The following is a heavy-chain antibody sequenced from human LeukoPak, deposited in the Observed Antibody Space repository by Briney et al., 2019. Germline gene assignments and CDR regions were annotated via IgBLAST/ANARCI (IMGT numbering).Heavy chain of an antibody. D-gene: IGHD1-26*01. CDR3: ARDGIVGAPEAFDT. CDR2: IWYDGSNE. V-gene: IGHV3-33*01. Sequence: GGSLRLSCAASGFTFSSYGMHWVRQAPGKGLEWVAVIWYDGSNEYYVDSVKGRFTISRDNSKNTLYLQMNSLRADDTAVYYCARDGIVGAPEAFDTWGQGTMVTVSS. CDR1: GFTFSSYG. J-gene: IGHJ3*02.